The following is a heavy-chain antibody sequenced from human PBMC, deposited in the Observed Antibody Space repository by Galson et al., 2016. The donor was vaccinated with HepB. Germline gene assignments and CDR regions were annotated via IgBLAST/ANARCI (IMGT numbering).Heavy chain of an antibody. J-gene: IGHJ6*02. CDR2: INPSGGDT. V-gene: IGHV1-46*03. D-gene: IGHD1-7*01. CDR3: ARERKLELDYYYYYGMDV. Sequence: SVKVSCKASGYTFTSYYMHRVRQAPGQGLEWMRIINPSGGDTSYAQKFQGRVTMTRDTSTSTVYMELSSLRSEDTALYYCARERKLELDYYYYYGMDVWGQGTPVTVSS. CDR1: GYTFTSYY.